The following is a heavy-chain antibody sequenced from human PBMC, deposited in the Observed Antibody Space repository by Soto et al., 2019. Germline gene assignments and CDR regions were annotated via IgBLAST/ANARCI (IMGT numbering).Heavy chain of an antibody. J-gene: IGHJ6*04. CDR1: GFTVSSKY. D-gene: IGHD2-15*01. Sequence: EVQLVESGGGLVQPGGSLRLSCAASGFTVSSKYMTWVRQAPGKGLEWVSLIQSGGTTYYADSVKGRFTISRDTSENTLHLQMDSLRVEDTAVYYCARADVLCDGGRCYGIALDVWGKGTTVTVSS. CDR3: ARADVLCDGGRCYGIALDV. CDR2: IQSGGTT. V-gene: IGHV3-66*01.